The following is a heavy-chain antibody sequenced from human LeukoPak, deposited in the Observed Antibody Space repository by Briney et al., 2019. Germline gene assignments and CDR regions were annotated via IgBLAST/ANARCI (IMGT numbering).Heavy chain of an antibody. CDR3: ATGVNFDY. J-gene: IGHJ4*02. V-gene: IGHV1-2*02. CDR1: GNTFSGYY. CDR2: INPNSGAT. Sequence: GASVKVSCKASGNTFSGYYMHWVRRAPGQGLEWMGWINPNSGATNYAQKFQGRVTMTRDTSITTAYTELSSLRSDDTAIFYCATGVNFDYWGQGTLVSVSS.